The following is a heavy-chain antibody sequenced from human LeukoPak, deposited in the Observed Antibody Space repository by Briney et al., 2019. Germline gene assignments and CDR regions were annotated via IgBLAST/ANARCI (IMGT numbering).Heavy chain of an antibody. CDR2: ISYSGST. V-gene: IGHV4-59*01. CDR1: GGSISSYY. D-gene: IGHD5-18*01. Sequence: PSETLSLTCTVSGGSISSYYWTWIRQAPGKGLEWIGYISYSGSTNYNPSLKSRVTISVDTSKNQFSLKLTSVTAADTAVYYCARTNTAMGIYYYYYMDVWGKGTTVTVSS. CDR3: ARTNTAMGIYYYYYMDV. J-gene: IGHJ6*03.